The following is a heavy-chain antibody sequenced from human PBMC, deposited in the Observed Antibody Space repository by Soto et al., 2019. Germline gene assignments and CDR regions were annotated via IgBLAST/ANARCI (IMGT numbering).Heavy chain of an antibody. J-gene: IGHJ5*02. CDR3: ARVNTLKNYDFWSGSRWFDP. CDR2: ISAYNGNT. D-gene: IGHD3-3*01. V-gene: IGHV1-18*01. CDR1: GYTFTSYG. Sequence: ASVKVSCKASGYTFTSYGISWVRQAPGQGLEWMGWISAYNGNTNYAQKLQGRVTMTTDTSTSTAYMELRSLRSDDTAVYYCARVNTLKNYDFWSGSRWFDPWGQGTLVTVSS.